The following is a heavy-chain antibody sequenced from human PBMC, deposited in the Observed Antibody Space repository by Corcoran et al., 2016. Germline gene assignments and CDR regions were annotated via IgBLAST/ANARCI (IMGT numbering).Heavy chain of an antibody. Sequence: QVHLHQSGSALVKDSQALSLPCAIAVDIVSNNCSAWNGIRQSQSRGLEGLGRTHYRSKWYNDYAVSVKSRITINQDTSKNQFSLQLNSVTPEDTDVYYCARETSGFHYWGQGTQVTVSS. CDR3: ARETSGFHY. V-gene: IGHV6-1*01. D-gene: IGHD4-17*01. CDR1: VDIVSNNCSA. J-gene: IGHJ4*02. CDR2: THYRSKWYN.